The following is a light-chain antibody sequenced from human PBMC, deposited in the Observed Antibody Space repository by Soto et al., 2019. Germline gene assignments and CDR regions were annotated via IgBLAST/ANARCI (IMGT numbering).Light chain of an antibody. Sequence: EIVMTQSPDTLYVSPGEGATLSCRASQSVSSNLAWYQKKPGQAPRLLVWRASIRATDMAARFSGSGSGTEFTLTISSLQPDDFATYYCQQYNSYSWTFGQGTKVDIK. CDR2: RAS. CDR3: QQYNSYSWT. V-gene: IGKV3-15*01. J-gene: IGKJ1*01. CDR1: QSVSSN.